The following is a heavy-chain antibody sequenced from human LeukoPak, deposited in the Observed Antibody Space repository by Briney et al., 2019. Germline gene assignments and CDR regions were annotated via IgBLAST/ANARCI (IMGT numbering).Heavy chain of an antibody. V-gene: IGHV3-23*01. CDR3: AEDLHYDSSGYPNWFDP. Sequence: GGSLRLSCAASGFTFSSYAMSWVRQAPGKGLEWVSAISGSGGSTYYADSVKGRFTISRDNSKNTLYLQMNSLRAEDTAVYYCAEDLHYDSSGYPNWFDPWGQGTLVTVSS. D-gene: IGHD3-22*01. CDR2: ISGSGGST. J-gene: IGHJ5*02. CDR1: GFTFSSYA.